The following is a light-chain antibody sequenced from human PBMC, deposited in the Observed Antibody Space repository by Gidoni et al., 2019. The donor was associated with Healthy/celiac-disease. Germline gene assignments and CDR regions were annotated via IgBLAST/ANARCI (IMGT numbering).Light chain of an antibody. J-gene: IGLJ3*02. Sequence: NFVLTQPHSVSESPGKTVTISCTRSSGSIAINYVQWYQQRPGSAPTNVIYEDKERPSGVPDRFSGSIDGSSNSASLTISGLKTEDEADYYCQSYDGDIQVFGGGTRLTVL. CDR2: EDK. CDR1: SGSIAINY. CDR3: QSYDGDIQV. V-gene: IGLV6-57*03.